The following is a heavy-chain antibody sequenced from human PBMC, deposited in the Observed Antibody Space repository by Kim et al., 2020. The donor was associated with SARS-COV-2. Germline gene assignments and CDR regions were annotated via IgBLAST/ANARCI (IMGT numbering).Heavy chain of an antibody. V-gene: IGHV1-69*04. D-gene: IGHD6-13*01. J-gene: IGHJ6*01. CDR2: IIPILGIA. Sequence: SVKVSCKASGGTFSSYAISWVRQAPGQGLEWMGRIIPILGIANYAQKFQGRVTITADKSTSTAYMELSSLRSEDTAVYYCARDAKYSSSWYSPLYYYGM. CDR1: GGTFSSYA. CDR3: ARDAKYSSSWYSPLYYYGM.